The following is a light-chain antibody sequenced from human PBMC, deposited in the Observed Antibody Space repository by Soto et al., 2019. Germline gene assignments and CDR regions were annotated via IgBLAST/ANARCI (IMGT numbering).Light chain of an antibody. CDR3: QQYNYWPPS. CDR1: QSVSSN. CDR2: GAS. V-gene: IGKV3-15*01. Sequence: ERVMTQSPATLSVSPGERSTLSCMANQSVSSNLAWYQQKAGQAPRLLIYGASTRSTGIPARFSGSGSGTEFTLTISSLQSEDFEVYYCQQYNYWPPSFGPGTKVDIK. J-gene: IGKJ3*01.